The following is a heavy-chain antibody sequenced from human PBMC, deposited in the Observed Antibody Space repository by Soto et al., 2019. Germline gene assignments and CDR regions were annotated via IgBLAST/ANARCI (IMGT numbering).Heavy chain of an antibody. V-gene: IGHV1-18*01. Sequence: ASVKVCCKASGYTYTSYGISWVRQAPGQGLEWMGWISAYNGNTNYAQKLQGRVTMTTDTSTSTAYMELRSLRSDDTAVYYCARVRNPAEIFDYWGQGTLVTVSS. D-gene: IGHD1-1*01. CDR2: ISAYNGNT. CDR1: GYTYTSYG. J-gene: IGHJ4*02. CDR3: ARVRNPAEIFDY.